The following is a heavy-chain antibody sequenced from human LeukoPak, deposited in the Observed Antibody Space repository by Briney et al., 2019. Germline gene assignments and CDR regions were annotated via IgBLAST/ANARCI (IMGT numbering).Heavy chain of an antibody. CDR3: VRDGGVSGYDLLDY. J-gene: IGHJ4*02. V-gene: IGHV3-7*01. D-gene: IGHD5-12*01. CDR1: GFTFSNYW. CDR2: INQDGSEK. Sequence: PGGSLRLSCAASGFTFSNYWMSWVRQAPGKGLEWVAHINQDGSEKHYMDSVKARFIISRDNAKNSLSLQMDILRAEDTAVYYCVRDGGVSGYDLLDYWGQGTLVTVSS.